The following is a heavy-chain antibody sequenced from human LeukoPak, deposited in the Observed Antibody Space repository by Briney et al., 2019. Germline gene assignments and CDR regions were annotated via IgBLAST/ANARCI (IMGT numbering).Heavy chain of an antibody. CDR3: ARSPTDERLNPPFDY. J-gene: IGHJ4*02. CDR1: GGTFSSYA. CDR2: IIPIFGTA. V-gene: IGHV1-69*13. D-gene: IGHD4-17*01. Sequence: ASVKVSCKASGGTFSSYAISWLRQAPGQGLEWMGGIIPIFGTANSAQKFQGRVTITADESTSTAYMELSSLRSEDTAVYYCARSPTDERLNPPFDYWGQGTLVTVSS.